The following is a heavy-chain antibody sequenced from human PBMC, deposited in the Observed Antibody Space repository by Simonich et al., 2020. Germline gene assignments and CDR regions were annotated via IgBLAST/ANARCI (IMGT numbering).Heavy chain of an antibody. V-gene: IGHV3-30*07. J-gene: IGHJ3*02. D-gene: IGHD1-26*01. CDR1: GFTFSSYA. Sequence: QVQLVESGGGVVQPGRSLRLSCAASGFTFSSYAMHWVRQAPGKGLGGVAVISYDGSNKYYADSVKGRFTISRDNSKNTLYLQMNSLRAEDTAVYYCAREGAGNDAFDIWGQGTMVTVSS. CDR3: AREGAGNDAFDI. CDR2: ISYDGSNK.